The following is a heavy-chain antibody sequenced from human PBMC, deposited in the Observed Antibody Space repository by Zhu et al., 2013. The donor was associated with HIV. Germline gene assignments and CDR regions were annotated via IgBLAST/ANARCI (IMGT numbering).Heavy chain of an antibody. D-gene: IGHD1-26*01. V-gene: IGHV1-8*01. Sequence: QVQLVQSGAEVKKPGASVKVSCKASGYTFTSYDINWVRQATGQGLEWMGWMNPNSGNTGYAQKFQGRVTMTRNTSISTAYMELSSLRSDDTAVYYCARDRSEKQLLADYYYYGLDVWGQGTTVTVSS. J-gene: IGHJ6*02. CDR1: GYTFTSYD. CDR2: MNPNSGNT. CDR3: ARDRSEKQLLADYYYYGLDV.